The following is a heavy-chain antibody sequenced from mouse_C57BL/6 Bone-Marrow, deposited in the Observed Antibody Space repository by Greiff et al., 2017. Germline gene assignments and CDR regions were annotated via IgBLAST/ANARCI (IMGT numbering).Heavy chain of an antibody. V-gene: IGHV1-15*01. CDR1: GYTFTDYE. J-gene: IGHJ1*03. CDR2: IDPETGGT. CDR3: TRSRGGYYGSSHWYFDV. Sequence: VQLKQSGAELVRPGASVTLSCKASGYTFTDYEMHWVKQTPVHGLEWIGAIDPETGGTAYNQKFKGKAILTADKSSSTAYMELRSLTSEDSAVYYCTRSRGGYYGSSHWYFDVWGTGTTVTVSS. D-gene: IGHD1-1*01.